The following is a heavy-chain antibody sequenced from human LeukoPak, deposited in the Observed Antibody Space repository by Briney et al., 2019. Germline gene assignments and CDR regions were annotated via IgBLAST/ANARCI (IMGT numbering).Heavy chain of an antibody. J-gene: IGHJ4*02. CDR2: ISSNGGST. D-gene: IGHD3-22*01. CDR3: VKGPGGYLN. V-gene: IGHV3-64D*09. CDR1: GFTFSAYA. Sequence: GGSLRLSCEASGFTFSAYAMTWVRQAPGKGLEYVSAISSNGGSTYYADSVKGSFTISRDNSKNTLYLQMSSLRAEDTAVYYCVKGPGGYLNWGQGTLVTVSS.